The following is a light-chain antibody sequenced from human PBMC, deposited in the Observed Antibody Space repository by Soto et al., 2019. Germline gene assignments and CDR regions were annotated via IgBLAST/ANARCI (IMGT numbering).Light chain of an antibody. Sequence: QSALTQPASVSGSPGQSITISCTGTSSDIGGYNYVSWYQQHPGKAPKLMIYEVSNRPSGVSNRFFGSKSGNTASLTISGLQAEDEANYYCISYTSSNTLVFGGGTQLTVL. CDR2: EVS. V-gene: IGLV2-14*01. CDR3: ISYTSSNTLV. J-gene: IGLJ2*01. CDR1: SSDIGGYNY.